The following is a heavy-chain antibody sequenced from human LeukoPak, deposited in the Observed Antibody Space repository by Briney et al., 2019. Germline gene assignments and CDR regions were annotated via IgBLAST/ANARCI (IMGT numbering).Heavy chain of an antibody. D-gene: IGHD6-13*01. CDR3: ARRGNSWNDFDS. CDR2: VHYSART. CDR1: GASIGSYY. Sequence: SETLSLTCTVSGASIGSYYWGWIRQPPRKGLEWIAYVHYSARTNYNPSLKSRVSISVDTSKKQFSLNLSSVTAADTAVYYCARRGNSWNDFDSWGQGTLVTVSS. V-gene: IGHV4-59*12. J-gene: IGHJ4*02.